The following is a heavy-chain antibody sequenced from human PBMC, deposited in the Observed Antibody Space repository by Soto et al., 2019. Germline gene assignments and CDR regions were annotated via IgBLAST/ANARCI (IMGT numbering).Heavy chain of an antibody. CDR1: GFTFSSYG. J-gene: IGHJ6*02. V-gene: IGHV3-30*18. Sequence: SLRLSCAASGFTFSSYGRHWVRQAPGKGLEWVAVISYDGSNKYYADSVKGRFTISRDNPKNTLYLQMNSFRDEDTAVYYCAKHHVTYYDFWRVYMGPSYYYYVMTFLGQGTTVNVCS. CDR3: AKHHVTYYDFWRVYMGPSYYYYVMTF. D-gene: IGHD3-3*01. CDR2: ISYDGSNK.